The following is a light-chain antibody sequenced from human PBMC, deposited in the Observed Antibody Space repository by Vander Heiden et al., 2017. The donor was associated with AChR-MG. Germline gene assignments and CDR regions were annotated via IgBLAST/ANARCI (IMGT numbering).Light chain of an antibody. CDR3: MQGTNWPPMFT. CDR2: RIA. Sequence: EVVLTQSPLSLPATLGQPASISCRSSQSLESRDANTCLNCFQQRPGQSPRSLIFRIANRDAGVPDRCSGSGSGTNFTLKISRVEDEDVGVYYCMQGTNWPPMFTFGPGTNVDIK. CDR1: QSLESRDANTC. V-gene: IGKV2-30*01. J-gene: IGKJ3*01.